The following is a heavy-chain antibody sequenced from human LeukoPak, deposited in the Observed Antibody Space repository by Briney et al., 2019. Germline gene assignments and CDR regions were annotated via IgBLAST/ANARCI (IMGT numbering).Heavy chain of an antibody. J-gene: IGHJ4*02. CDR2: ISFDGSNN. V-gene: IGHV3-30*09. CDR3: ARGNGLSSGWYEFDF. Sequence: HPGGSLRLSCAASGFTFSSYAIHWVRQAPGKGLEWVSLISFDGSNNYYADSVKGRFAISRDNSKNTLYLQMNSLRPEDTAVYYCARGNGLSSGWYEFDFWGQGALVAVSS. CDR1: GFTFSSYA. D-gene: IGHD6-19*01.